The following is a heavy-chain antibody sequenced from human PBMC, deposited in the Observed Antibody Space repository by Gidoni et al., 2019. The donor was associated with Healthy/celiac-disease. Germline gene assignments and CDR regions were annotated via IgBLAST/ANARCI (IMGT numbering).Heavy chain of an antibody. CDR3: TRHTDYGDYPHV. Sequence: EVQLVESGGGLVQPGGSLKLSCAASGFTFSGSAMHWVRQASGKGLEWVGRIRSKANSYATAYAASVKGRFTISRDDSKNTAYLQMNSLKTEDTAVYYCTRHTDYGDYPHVWGQGTLVTVSS. V-gene: IGHV3-73*02. J-gene: IGHJ4*02. D-gene: IGHD4-17*01. CDR1: GFTFSGSA. CDR2: IRSKANSYAT.